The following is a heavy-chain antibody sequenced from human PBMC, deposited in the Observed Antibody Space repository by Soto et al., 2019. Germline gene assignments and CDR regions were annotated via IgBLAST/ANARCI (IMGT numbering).Heavy chain of an antibody. CDR1: GVAINSYNW. CDR3: ARHELSGQGH. D-gene: IGHD6-25*01. Sequence: SETLSLTCAVSGVAINSYNWWSWIRQSPGRGLEWIGEIFHTGDTNYSPTLQGRVTLSVDISNNLFSLNLTSVTAADTAIYYCARHELSGQGHWGQGTQVTVSS. J-gene: IGHJ1*01. CDR2: IFHTGDT. V-gene: IGHV4-4*02.